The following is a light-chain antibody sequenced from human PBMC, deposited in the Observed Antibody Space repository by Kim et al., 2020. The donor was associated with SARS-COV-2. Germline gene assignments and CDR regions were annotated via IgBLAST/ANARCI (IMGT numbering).Light chain of an antibody. Sequence: QSALTQPRSVSGSPGQSVTISCTGTSSDVGGYNYVSWYQQHPGKAPKVMIYDVSKRPSGVPDRFSGSKSGNTASLTISGLQAEDEADYYCCSYAGSYNLLFGGGTQLTVL. V-gene: IGLV2-11*01. J-gene: IGLJ3*02. CDR3: CSYAGSYNLL. CDR1: SSDVGGYNY. CDR2: DVS.